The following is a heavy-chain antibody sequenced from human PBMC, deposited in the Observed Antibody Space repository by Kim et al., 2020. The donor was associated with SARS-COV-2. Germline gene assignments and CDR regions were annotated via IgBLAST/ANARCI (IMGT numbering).Heavy chain of an antibody. CDR2: INPSGGST. CDR1: GYTFTSYY. V-gene: IGHV1-46*01. D-gene: IGHD1-1*01. Sequence: ASVKVSCKASGYTFTSYYMHWVRQAPGQGLEWMGIINPSGGSTSYAQKFQGRVTMTRDTSTSTVYMELSSLRSEDTAVYYCARDTTGTTGWFDPWGQGTLVTVSP. J-gene: IGHJ5*02. CDR3: ARDTTGTTGWFDP.